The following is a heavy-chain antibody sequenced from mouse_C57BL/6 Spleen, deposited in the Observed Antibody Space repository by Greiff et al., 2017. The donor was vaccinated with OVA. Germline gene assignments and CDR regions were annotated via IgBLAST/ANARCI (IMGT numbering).Heavy chain of an antibody. CDR3: ARDRGSSGGWFAY. CDR1: GYSITSGYY. J-gene: IGHJ3*01. CDR2: ISYDGSN. D-gene: IGHD1-1*01. Sequence: EVHLVESGPGLVKPSQSLSLTCSVTGYSITSGYYWNWIRQFPGNKLEWMGYISYDGSNNYNPSLKNRISITRDTSKNQFFLKLNSVTTEDTATYYCARDRGSSGGWFAYWGQGTLVTVSA. V-gene: IGHV3-6*01.